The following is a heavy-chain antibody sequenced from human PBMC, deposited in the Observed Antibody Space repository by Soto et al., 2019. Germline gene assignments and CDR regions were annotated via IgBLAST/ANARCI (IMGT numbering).Heavy chain of an antibody. CDR1: GRSFGGYY. D-gene: IGHD6-13*01. Sequence: QVHLQQWGAGLLKPSETLSLTCTVYGRSFGGYYWTWIRQPPAEGLEWIGEISPSGSPNYNPSLRSRVTVSVDTSMNHFSLKLSSVTAADTAVYYCARGGGAAPGTWGQGTLVTVSS. V-gene: IGHV4-34*01. CDR3: ARGGGAAPGT. CDR2: ISPSGSP. J-gene: IGHJ4*02.